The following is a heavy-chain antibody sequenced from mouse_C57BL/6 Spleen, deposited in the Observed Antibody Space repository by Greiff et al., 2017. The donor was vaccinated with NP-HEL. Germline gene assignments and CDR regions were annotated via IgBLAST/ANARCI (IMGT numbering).Heavy chain of an antibody. CDR2: IYPGSGNT. Sequence: QVQLQQSGAELVRPGASVKLSCKASGYTFTDYYINWVKQRPGQGLEWIARIYPGSGNTYYNEKFKGKATLTAEKSSSTAYMQLSSLTSEDSAVYFCAREYYGSSFQYYFDYWGQGTTLTVSS. V-gene: IGHV1-76*01. CDR3: AREYYGSSFQYYFDY. D-gene: IGHD1-1*01. CDR1: GYTFTDYY. J-gene: IGHJ2*01.